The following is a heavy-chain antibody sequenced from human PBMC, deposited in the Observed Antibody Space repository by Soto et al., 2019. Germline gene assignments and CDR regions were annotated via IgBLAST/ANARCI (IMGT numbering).Heavy chain of an antibody. CDR2: ISGSGGST. CDR1: GFTFSSYA. V-gene: IGHV3-23*01. CDR3: AKRNSSWSGRYYFDY. Sequence: EVRLLESGGGLVQPGGSLRLSCAASGFTFSSYAMSWVRQAPGKGLEWVSAISGSGGSTYYADSVKGRFTISRDNSKNTLYLQMNSLRAEDTAVYYCAKRNSSWSGRYYFDYWGQGTLVTVSS. D-gene: IGHD6-13*01. J-gene: IGHJ4*02.